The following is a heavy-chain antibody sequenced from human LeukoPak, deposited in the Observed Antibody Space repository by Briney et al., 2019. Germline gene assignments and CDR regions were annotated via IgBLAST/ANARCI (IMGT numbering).Heavy chain of an antibody. Sequence: GGSLRLSCAASGFTFSSYGMHWVRQAPGKGLEWVAVISYDGSNKYYADSVKGRFTISRDNSKNTLYLQMNSLRAEDTAVYYCAKGRGSYHFDYWGQGTLVTVSS. CDR2: ISYDGSNK. CDR1: GFTFSSYG. J-gene: IGHJ4*02. CDR3: AKGRGSYHFDY. V-gene: IGHV3-30*18. D-gene: IGHD1-26*01.